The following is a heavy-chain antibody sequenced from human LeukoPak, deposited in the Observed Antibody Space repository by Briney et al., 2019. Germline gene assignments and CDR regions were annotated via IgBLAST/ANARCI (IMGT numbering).Heavy chain of an antibody. D-gene: IGHD3-22*01. J-gene: IGHJ4*02. V-gene: IGHV1-18*01. Sequence: ASVKVSCKASGYTFTSYGINWLRQAPGQGLEWLGWISAYNGDTNYAQKLQGRVTLTTDTSTNTVHLEVRNLRSDDTAMYYCGRDYYDSTGFYFGVEYWGQGTQVTVSS. CDR3: GRDYYDSTGFYFGVEY. CDR1: GYTFTSYG. CDR2: ISAYNGDT.